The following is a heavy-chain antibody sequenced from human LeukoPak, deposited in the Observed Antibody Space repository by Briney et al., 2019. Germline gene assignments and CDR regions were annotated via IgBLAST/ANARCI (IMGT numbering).Heavy chain of an antibody. V-gene: IGHV5-51*01. CDR1: GYSFTSYW. CDR2: IYPGDSDT. Sequence: KSGESLKISCKGSGYSFTSYWIGWVRQMPGKGLEWMGIIYPGDSDTRYSPSFQGQVTVSADKSISTAYLQWSSLKASDTAMYYCARAPDYGGNLYYFDYWGQGTLVTVSS. CDR3: ARAPDYGGNLYYFDY. D-gene: IGHD4-23*01. J-gene: IGHJ4*02.